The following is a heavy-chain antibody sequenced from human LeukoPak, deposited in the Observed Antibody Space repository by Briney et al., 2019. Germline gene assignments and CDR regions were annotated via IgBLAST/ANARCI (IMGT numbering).Heavy chain of an antibody. J-gene: IGHJ4*02. V-gene: IGHV3-48*01. CDR3: ARDGKATYYDILTGYFDLDY. D-gene: IGHD3-9*01. Sequence: PGGSLRLSCAASGFTFSSYSMNWVRQAPGKGLEWGSYISSSSSTIYYADSVKGRFTISRDNAKNSLYLQMNSLRAEDTAVYYCARDGKATYYDILTGYFDLDYWGQGTLVTVSS. CDR2: ISSSSSTI. CDR1: GFTFSSYS.